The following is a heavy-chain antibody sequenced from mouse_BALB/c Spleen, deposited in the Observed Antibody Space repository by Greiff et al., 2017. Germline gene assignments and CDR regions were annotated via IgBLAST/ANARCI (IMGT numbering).Heavy chain of an antibody. CDR3: ARYRDYYAMDY. Sequence: EVHLVESGGGLVKPGGSLKLSCAASGFTFSSYTMSWVRQTPEKRLEWVATISSGGGNTYYPDSVKGRFTISRDNAKNNLYLQMSSLRSEDTALYYCARYRDYYAMDYWGQGTSVTVSS. V-gene: IGHV5-9*03. CDR2: ISSGGGNT. J-gene: IGHJ4*01. CDR1: GFTFSSYT.